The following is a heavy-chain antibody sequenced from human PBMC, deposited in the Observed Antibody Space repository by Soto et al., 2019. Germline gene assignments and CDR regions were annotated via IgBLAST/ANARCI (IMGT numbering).Heavy chain of an antibody. V-gene: IGHV4-61*01. D-gene: IGHD5-18*01. CDR2: VYYTGST. CDR1: GGSVTSGSHR. J-gene: IGHJ6*01. CDR3: AKGGIQVPFV. Sequence: PSETLSLTCTVSGGSVTSGSHRWSWIRQPPGKGLEWIGYVYYTGSTNHNPSLKCRVTISVDTSKNQFSLKLTSVTAADTAVYYCAKGGIQVPFVWGQGTTVTVSS.